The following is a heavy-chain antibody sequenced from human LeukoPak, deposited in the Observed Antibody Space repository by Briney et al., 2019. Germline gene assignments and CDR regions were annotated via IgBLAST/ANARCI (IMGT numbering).Heavy chain of an antibody. CDR3: ARQGGIAVAGTGNDY. V-gene: IGHV3-7*01. CDR2: IKQDRSEK. J-gene: IGHJ4*02. CDR1: GFTFSNYW. D-gene: IGHD6-19*01. Sequence: GGSLRLSCAASGFTFSNYWMSWVRQAPGKGLEWVANIKQDRSEKYYVDSVKGRFTISRDNAKNSLYLQMNSLRAEDTAVYYCARQGGIAVAGTGNDYWGQGTLVTVSS.